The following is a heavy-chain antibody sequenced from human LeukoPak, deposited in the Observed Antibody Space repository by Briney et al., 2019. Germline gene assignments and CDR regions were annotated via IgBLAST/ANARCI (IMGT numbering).Heavy chain of an antibody. Sequence: GGSLRLSCAASGFTFSSYGIHWVRQAPGKGLEWVADIWYDGSNKYYADSVKGRFTISRDNSKNTLYLQMNSLRAEDTAVYYCARDRYYNILTGYSGDYFDYWGQGTLVTVSS. V-gene: IGHV3-33*01. CDR2: IWYDGSNK. CDR1: GFTFSSYG. D-gene: IGHD3-9*01. CDR3: ARDRYYNILTGYSGDYFDY. J-gene: IGHJ4*02.